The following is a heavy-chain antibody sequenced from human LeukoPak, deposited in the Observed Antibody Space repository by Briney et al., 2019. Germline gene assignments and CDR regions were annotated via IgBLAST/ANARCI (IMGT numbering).Heavy chain of an antibody. D-gene: IGHD3-22*01. Sequence: ASVKVPCKASGGTFSSYTISWVRQAPGQGLEWMGRIIPILGIANYAQKFQGRVTITADKSTSTAYMGLSSLRSEDTAVYYCARDLGYYYDSSGYREYFQHWGQGTLVTVSS. J-gene: IGHJ1*01. V-gene: IGHV1-69*04. CDR1: GGTFSSYT. CDR2: IIPILGIA. CDR3: ARDLGYYYDSSGYREYFQH.